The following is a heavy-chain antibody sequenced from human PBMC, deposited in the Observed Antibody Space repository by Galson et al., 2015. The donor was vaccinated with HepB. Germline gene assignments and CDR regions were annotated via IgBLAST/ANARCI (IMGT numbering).Heavy chain of an antibody. CDR1: GGTFTTYA. D-gene: IGHD3-3*01. J-gene: IGHJ6*04. V-gene: IGHV1-69*06. Sequence: SVKVSCKASGGTFTTYAITWVRQAPGQGLEWMGRIIPFYGTTSYAQNFQGRLTITADTSTNTIYMELSSLRSEDTAVYYCARGYDFWSGYYLTDVWGKGTTVTVSS. CDR2: IIPFYGTT. CDR3: ARGYDFWSGYYLTDV.